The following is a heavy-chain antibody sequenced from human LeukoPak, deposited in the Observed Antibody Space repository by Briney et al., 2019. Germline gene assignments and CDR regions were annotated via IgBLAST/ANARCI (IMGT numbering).Heavy chain of an antibody. D-gene: IGHD3-10*01. CDR2: IIPILGIA. V-gene: IGHV1-69*04. CDR3: ARDIGLGSYYIPLSFDS. CDR1: GGTFSSYA. J-gene: IGHJ4*02. Sequence: SVKVSCKASGGTFSSYAISWVRQAPGQGLEWMGRIIPILGIANYAQKFQGRVTITADKSTSTAYMELSSLRSEDTAVYYCARDIGLGSYYIPLSFDSWGQGTLVTVSS.